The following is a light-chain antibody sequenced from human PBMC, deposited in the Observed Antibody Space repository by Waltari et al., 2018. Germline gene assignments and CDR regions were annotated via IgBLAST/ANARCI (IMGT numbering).Light chain of an antibody. CDR1: QRVSSN. V-gene: IGKV3-15*01. CDR2: GAS. J-gene: IGKJ2*01. Sequence: EIVMAQSPPTLSVSPGERATLSCRASQRVSSNLAWYQQKRGQGPRLLIYGASTSATGIPARFSGSGSGTEFTLTISSLQSEDFAVYYCQQYNTWPRTFGQGTKLEIK. CDR3: QQYNTWPRT.